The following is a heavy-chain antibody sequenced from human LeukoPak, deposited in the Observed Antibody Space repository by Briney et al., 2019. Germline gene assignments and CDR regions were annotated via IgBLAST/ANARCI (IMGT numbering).Heavy chain of an antibody. J-gene: IGHJ4*02. CDR2: MYYSGST. D-gene: IGHD3-16*02. V-gene: IGHV4-59*01. CDR3: AIGELSPFDY. Sequence: SETLSLTCTVSGGSISSYYWSWIRQPPGKGLEWIGYMYYSGSTNYNPSLKSRVTISVDTSKNQFSLKLSSVTAADTAVYYCAIGELSPFDYWGQGTLVTVSS. CDR1: GGSISSYY.